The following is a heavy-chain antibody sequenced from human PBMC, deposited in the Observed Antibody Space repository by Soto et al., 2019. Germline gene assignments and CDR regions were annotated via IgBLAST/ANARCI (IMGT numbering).Heavy chain of an antibody. Sequence: GASVKVSCKASGDTFASSGFSWVRQAPGQGLEWLGWISAYNGNTHYEQKVRDRVTLTTDTSTNTAYMELRSLTSDDTAVYYCARDQESITDRILQYWGQGTRVTVSS. D-gene: IGHD3-10*01. J-gene: IGHJ4*02. CDR3: ARDQESITDRILQY. CDR1: GDTFASSG. CDR2: ISAYNGNT. V-gene: IGHV1-18*01.